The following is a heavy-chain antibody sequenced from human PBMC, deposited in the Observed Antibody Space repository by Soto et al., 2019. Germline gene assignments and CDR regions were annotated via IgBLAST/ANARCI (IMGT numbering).Heavy chain of an antibody. Sequence: EVQLVESGGGLVQPGGSLRLSCAASGFTFSGYAMSWVRQAPGKGLEWVSGISGSGDSTYYADSVKGRFTISRDNSKNTLYLQMNSLRAEDTAVYYCARDRDGAGAAPTKFCQMDVCGEATTVTVSS. V-gene: IGHV3-23*04. CDR3: ARDRDGAGAAPTKFCQMDV. D-gene: IGHD6-13*01. J-gene: IGHJ6*04. CDR1: GFTFSGYA. CDR2: ISGSGDST.